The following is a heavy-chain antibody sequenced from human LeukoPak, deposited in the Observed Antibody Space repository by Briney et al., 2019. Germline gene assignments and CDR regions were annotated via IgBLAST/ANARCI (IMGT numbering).Heavy chain of an antibody. Sequence: PGGSLRLSCAASGFTFSSYSMNWVRQAPGKGLEWVSSISSSSSYIYYADSVKGRFTISRDNAKNSLYLQMNSLRAEDTAVYYCARVGDSSGYYIFDYWGQGTLVTVSS. J-gene: IGHJ4*02. CDR3: ARVGDSSGYYIFDY. D-gene: IGHD3-22*01. CDR2: ISSSSSYI. V-gene: IGHV3-21*01. CDR1: GFTFSSYS.